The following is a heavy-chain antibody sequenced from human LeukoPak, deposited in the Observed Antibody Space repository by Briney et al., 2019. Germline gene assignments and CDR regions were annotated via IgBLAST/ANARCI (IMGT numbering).Heavy chain of an antibody. CDR3: ATGKRYCSGGSCYSSFDY. J-gene: IGHJ4*02. CDR2: IYTSGST. D-gene: IGHD2-15*01. V-gene: IGHV4-61*02. Sequence: SETLSLTCTVSGGSISSGRYYWNWIRQPAGKGLEWIGRIYTSGSTNYNPSLKSRVTISVDTSKNQFSLNLTSVPAADTAVYYCATGKRYCSGGSCYSSFDYWGQGTLVTVSS. CDR1: GGSISSGRYY.